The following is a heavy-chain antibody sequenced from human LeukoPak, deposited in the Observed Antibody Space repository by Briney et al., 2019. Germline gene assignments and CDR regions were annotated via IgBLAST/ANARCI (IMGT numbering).Heavy chain of an antibody. CDR3: ARAGLWFGELFFDY. Sequence: PGGSLRLSCAASGFTVSSNYMSWVRQAPGKGLEWVSVIYSGGSTYYADSVKGRFTISRDNSKNTLYLQMNSLRAEDTAVYYCARAGLWFGELFFDYWGQGTLVTVSS. CDR2: IYSGGST. V-gene: IGHV3-66*01. J-gene: IGHJ4*02. D-gene: IGHD3-10*01. CDR1: GFTVSSNY.